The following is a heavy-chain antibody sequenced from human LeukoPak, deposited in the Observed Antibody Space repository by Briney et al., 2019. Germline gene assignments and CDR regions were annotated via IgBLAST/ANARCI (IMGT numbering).Heavy chain of an antibody. J-gene: IGHJ2*01. CDR3: ARRGGDGLWYFXL. D-gene: IGHD2-21*02. CDR1: GYKFTTYW. Sequence: GESLKISCKASGYKFTTYWIGWVRQMPGKGLEWMGIIYPADSDTAYSPPFQGQVTFSADKSISTAYLQWTSLKASDTAMYYCARRGGDGLWYFXLWGRXTLVTV. V-gene: IGHV5-51*03. CDR2: IYPADSDT.